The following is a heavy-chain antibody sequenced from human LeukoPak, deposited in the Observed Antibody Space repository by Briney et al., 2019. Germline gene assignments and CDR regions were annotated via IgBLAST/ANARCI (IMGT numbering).Heavy chain of an antibody. D-gene: IGHD1-26*01. CDR2: IIPIFGTA. Sequence: SVRVSCKASGGTFSSYAISWVRQAPGQGLEWMGRIIPIFGTANYAQTFQGRVTITADKSTSTAYMELSSLRSEDTAVYYCATGTKDFDYWGQGTLVTVSS. V-gene: IGHV1-69*06. J-gene: IGHJ4*02. CDR1: GGTFSSYA. CDR3: ATGTKDFDY.